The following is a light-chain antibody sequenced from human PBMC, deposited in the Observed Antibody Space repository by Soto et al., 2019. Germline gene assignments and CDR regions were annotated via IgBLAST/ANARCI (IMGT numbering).Light chain of an antibody. V-gene: IGKV3D-15*01. CDR2: SVS. CDR1: QSVSSN. J-gene: IGKJ3*01. CDR3: QQYNNWPRT. Sequence: EIVMTQSPATLSVSPGERATLSCRASQSVSSNLAWYQQKPGQAPRLLLYSVSTRATGIPARFSGSASGTEFTLTISSLQSEDFAIYYCQQYNNWPRTFGPGTKVDCK.